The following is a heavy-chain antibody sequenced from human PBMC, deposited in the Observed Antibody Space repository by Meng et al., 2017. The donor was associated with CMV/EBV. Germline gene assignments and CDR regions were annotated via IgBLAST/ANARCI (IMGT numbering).Heavy chain of an antibody. CDR1: GYSISSGYY. CDR2: IYHSGST. V-gene: IGHV4-38-2*02. Sequence: GSLRLSCTVSGYSISSGYYWGWIRQPPGKGLEWIGSIYHSGSTYYNPSLKSRVTISVDTSKNQFSLKLSSVTAADTAVYYCARVRCSSTSCYGDFDYWGQGTLVTVSS. CDR3: ARVRCSSTSCYGDFDY. D-gene: IGHD2-2*01. J-gene: IGHJ4*02.